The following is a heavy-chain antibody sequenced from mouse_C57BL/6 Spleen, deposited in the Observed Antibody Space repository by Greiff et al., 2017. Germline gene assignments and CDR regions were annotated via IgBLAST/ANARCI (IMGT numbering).Heavy chain of an antibody. V-gene: IGHV5-6*01. CDR1: GFTFSSYG. CDR3: ARQGSSGCDY. J-gene: IGHJ2*01. D-gene: IGHD3-2*02. CDR2: ISSGGNYT. Sequence: EVKVVESGGDLVKPGGSLKLSCAASGFTFSSYGMSWVRQTPDKRLEWVATISSGGNYTYYPDSVKGRFTISRDNAKNTLYLQISSLKSEDTAMYYCARQGSSGCDYWGQGTTLTVSS.